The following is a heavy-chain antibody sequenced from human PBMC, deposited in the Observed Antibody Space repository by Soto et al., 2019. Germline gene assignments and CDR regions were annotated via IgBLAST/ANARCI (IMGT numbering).Heavy chain of an antibody. D-gene: IGHD3-22*01. Sequence: QLQLQESGPGLVKPSETLSLTCTVSGDSIRNRNYYWGWIRQPPGKGLEWIVSRYDDGSTFYNPSLNIPVTISIDTSKKQFSLKVTSVTAADKGVYYCARGICEGSSGYYLDVWGQGNLVTVSS. CDR2: RYDDGST. J-gene: IGHJ4*02. CDR3: ARGICEGSSGYYLDV. V-gene: IGHV4-39*01. CDR1: GDSIRNRNYY.